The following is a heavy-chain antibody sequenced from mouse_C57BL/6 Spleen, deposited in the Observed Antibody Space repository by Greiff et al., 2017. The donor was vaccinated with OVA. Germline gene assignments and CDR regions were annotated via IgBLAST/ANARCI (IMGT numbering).Heavy chain of an antibody. CDR3: ASGELLRYYAMDY. CDR1: GYTFTSYW. J-gene: IGHJ4*01. CDR2: IDPSDSYT. Sequence: VQLQQPGAELVMPGASVKLSCKASGYTFTSYWMHWVKQRPGQGLEWIGEIDPSDSYTNYNQKFKGKSTLTVDKSSSTAYMQRSSLTSEDSAVYYCASGELLRYYAMDYWGQGTSVTVSS. D-gene: IGHD1-1*01. V-gene: IGHV1-69*01.